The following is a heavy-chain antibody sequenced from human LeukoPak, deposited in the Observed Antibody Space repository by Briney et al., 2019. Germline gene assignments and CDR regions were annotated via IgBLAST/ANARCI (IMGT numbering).Heavy chain of an antibody. J-gene: IGHJ4*02. CDR1: GFTFNNYA. D-gene: IGHD1-26*01. CDR2: ISGSGDTT. CDR3: AKGRKWELPLDY. V-gene: IGHV3-23*01. Sequence: GGSLRLSCADSGFTFNNYAMSWVRQAPGKGLEWVSAISGSGDTTYYAYSVKGRFTISRDNSKNTLYLQMNSLRAEDTAVYYCAKGRKWELPLDYWGQGKLVTVSS.